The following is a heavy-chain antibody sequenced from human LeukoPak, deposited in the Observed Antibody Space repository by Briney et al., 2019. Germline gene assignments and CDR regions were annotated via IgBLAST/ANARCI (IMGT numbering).Heavy chain of an antibody. V-gene: IGHV3-7*01. CDR3: AREDDWNYEDY. CDR1: GFTFSNYW. CDR2: IKQDGSEK. Sequence: GGSLRLSCAASGFTFSNYWMSWARQAPGKGLEWVANIKQDGSEKYYVNSVKDRFTISRDNAKNSLYLQMNSLRAEDTAIYYCAREDDWNYEDYWGQGTLVTVSS. D-gene: IGHD1-7*01. J-gene: IGHJ4*02.